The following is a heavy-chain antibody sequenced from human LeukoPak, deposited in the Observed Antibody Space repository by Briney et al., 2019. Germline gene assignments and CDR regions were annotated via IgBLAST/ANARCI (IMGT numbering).Heavy chain of an antibody. V-gene: IGHV3-9*01. J-gene: IGHJ4*02. CDR1: GFTFDDYA. CDR2: ISWNSGSI. D-gene: IGHD6-19*01. Sequence: GRSLRLSCAASGFTFDDYAMHWVRQAPGKGLEGVSGISWNSGSIGYADSVKGRFTISRDNAKNSLYLQMNSLRAEDTALYYCAKSRSDSSGFDYWGQGTLVTVSS. CDR3: AKSRSDSSGFDY.